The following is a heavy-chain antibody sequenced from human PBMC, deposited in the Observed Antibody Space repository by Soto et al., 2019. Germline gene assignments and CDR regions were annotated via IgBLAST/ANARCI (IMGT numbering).Heavy chain of an antibody. CDR1: GFSLSTSGVG. J-gene: IGHJ4*02. D-gene: IGHD3-9*01. CDR2: IYWDDNK. CDR3: AHKGPEDWPLDY. V-gene: IGHV2-5*02. Sequence: QTTLKESGPTLVKPTQTLTLTCTFSGFSLSTSGVGVGWIRQPPGKALEWLAVIYWDDNKHYSPSLRSRLTITKDTSKNQVVLTMTNMDPMDTGTYYCAHKGPEDWPLDYWGQGTLVTVSS.